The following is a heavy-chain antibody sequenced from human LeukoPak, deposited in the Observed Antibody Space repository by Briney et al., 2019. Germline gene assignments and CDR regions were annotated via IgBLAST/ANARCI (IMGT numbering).Heavy chain of an antibody. V-gene: IGHV3-66*01. J-gene: IGHJ3*02. CDR3: AKGGGHTEVAFDI. D-gene: IGHD2-15*01. CDR2: IYSVGTT. CDR1: DFSVGSNY. Sequence: PGGSLRLSCAASDFSVGSNYMTWVRQAPGKGLEWVSLIYSVGTTFYADSVKGRFTISRDTSKNTLYLQMNSLRAEDTAVYYCAKGGGHTEVAFDIWGQGTMVTVSS.